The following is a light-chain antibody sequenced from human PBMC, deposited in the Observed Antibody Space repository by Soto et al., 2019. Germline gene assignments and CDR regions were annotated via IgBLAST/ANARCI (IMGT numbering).Light chain of an antibody. CDR3: QQRADWPAT. Sequence: EIVLTQSLATLSLSPGERAILSCRASQSVSTYLAWYQQKPGQAPRLLIFDASNRATGIPARFSGSGSGTDFTLTISSLEPEDFAVYYCQQRADWPATFGPGTKVDIK. J-gene: IGKJ3*01. CDR1: QSVSTY. V-gene: IGKV3-11*01. CDR2: DAS.